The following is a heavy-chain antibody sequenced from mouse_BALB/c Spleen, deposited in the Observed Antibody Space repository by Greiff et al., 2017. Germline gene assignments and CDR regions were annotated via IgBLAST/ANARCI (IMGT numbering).Heavy chain of an antibody. Sequence: VQLQQSGAELVKPGASVKLSCTASGFNIKDTYMHWVKQRPEQGLEWIGRIDPANGNTKYDPKFQGKATITADTSSNTAYLQLSSLTSEDTAVYYYARSTYRYYAMDYWGQGTSVTVSA. CDR3: ARSTYRYYAMDY. CDR1: GFNIKDTY. V-gene: IGHV14-3*02. J-gene: IGHJ4*01. CDR2: IDPANGNT.